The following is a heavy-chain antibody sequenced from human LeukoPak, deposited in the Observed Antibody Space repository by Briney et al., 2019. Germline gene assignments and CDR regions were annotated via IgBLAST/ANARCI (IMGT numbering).Heavy chain of an antibody. CDR2: INPNSGGT. D-gene: IGHD2-2*02. CDR3: ATWGCTSSSRYTHPRNSSAYFDY. J-gene: IGHJ4*02. Sequence: GASMKVSCKASGYTFTGYYMHWVRQVPGQGLEWMGWINPNSGGTNYAQKFQGRVTVTTDTSISTAYMELSGLRSDDTAVDYCATWGCTSSSRYTHPRNSSAYFDYRGQGTLVTVSS. V-gene: IGHV1-2*02. CDR1: GYTFTGYY.